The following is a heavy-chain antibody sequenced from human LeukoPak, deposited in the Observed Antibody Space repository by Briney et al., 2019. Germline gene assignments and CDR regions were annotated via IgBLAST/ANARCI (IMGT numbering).Heavy chain of an antibody. J-gene: IGHJ5*02. CDR3: ARGVPVAGTRWFDP. D-gene: IGHD6-19*01. CDR1: GYTFTGYY. V-gene: IGHV1-2*02. Sequence: ASVKVSCKASGYTFTGYYMHWVRQAPGQGLEWMGWINPNSGGTNYAQKFQGRVTMTRDTSISTAYMELSRLRSDDTAVYYCARGVPVAGTRWFDPWGQGTLVTVSS. CDR2: INPNSGGT.